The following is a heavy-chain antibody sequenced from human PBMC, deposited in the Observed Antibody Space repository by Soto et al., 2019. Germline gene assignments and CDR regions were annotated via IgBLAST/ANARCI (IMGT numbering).Heavy chain of an antibody. J-gene: IGHJ4*02. CDR3: ARDYYDSSGYYRFDY. CDR2: IYSGGST. Sequence: GGSLRLSCAASGLTVSSNYMSWVRQAPGKGLEWVSVIYSGGSTYYADSVKGRFTISRDNSKNTLYLQMNSLRAEDTAVYYCARDYYDSSGYYRFDYWGQGTLVTVSS. CDR1: GLTVSSNY. V-gene: IGHV3-53*01. D-gene: IGHD3-22*01.